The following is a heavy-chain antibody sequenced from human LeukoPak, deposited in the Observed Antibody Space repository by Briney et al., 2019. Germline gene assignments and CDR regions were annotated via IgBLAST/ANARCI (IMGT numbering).Heavy chain of an antibody. V-gene: IGHV4-4*02. CDR2: INHSGST. D-gene: IGHD6-13*01. J-gene: IGHJ5*02. CDR1: GGSISSSNW. CDR3: ARGGIAAAVYNWFDP. Sequence: SGTLSLTCAVSGGSISSSNWWSWIRQPPGKGLEWIGEINHSGSTNYNPSLKSRVTISVDTSKNRFSLKLSSVTAADTAVYYCARGGIAAAVYNWFDPWGQGTLVTVSS.